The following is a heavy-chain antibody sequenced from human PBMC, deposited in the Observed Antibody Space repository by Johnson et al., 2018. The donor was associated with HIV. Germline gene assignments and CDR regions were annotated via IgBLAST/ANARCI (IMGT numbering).Heavy chain of an antibody. V-gene: IGHV3-30-3*01. CDR3: ARDYGAYSSGWGRAFDI. Sequence: QVQLVESGGGVVQPGRSLRLSCAASGFTCNSYALNWVRQAPGTGLEWVAVIAYDGSNKYYADSVKGRFTISRDNSKNTLYLQMNSLGAEDTAGYYCARDYGAYSSGWGRAFDIWGQGTMVTVSS. CDR2: IAYDGSNK. D-gene: IGHD6-19*01. J-gene: IGHJ3*02. CDR1: GFTCNSYA.